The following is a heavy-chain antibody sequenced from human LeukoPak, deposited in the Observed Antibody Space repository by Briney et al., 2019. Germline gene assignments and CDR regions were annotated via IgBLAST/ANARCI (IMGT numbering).Heavy chain of an antibody. V-gene: IGHV1-69*04. CDR3: ARTPDYYYGMDV. CDR2: IIPILGIA. CDR1: GGTFSSYA. J-gene: IGHJ6*02. Sequence: ASVKVSCKASGGTFSSYAISWVRQAPGQGLEWMGRIIPILGIANYAQKFQGRVTITADKSTSTAYMELSSLRSEDTAVYYCARTPDYYYGMDVWGQGTTVTVSS.